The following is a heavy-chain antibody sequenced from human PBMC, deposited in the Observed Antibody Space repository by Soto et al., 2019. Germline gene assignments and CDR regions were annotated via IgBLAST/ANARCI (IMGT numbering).Heavy chain of an antibody. Sequence: QVQLVQSGAEVKKPGASVKVSCQASGYPSTTYYIHWVRQAPGQGLEWMGVINPRAGRTSYAQKFQGRVTVTRDTSTSTVYMEVSSLRSEDTAVYYCASALWVDYTMDVWGQGTTVTVSS. D-gene: IGHD3-10*01. CDR2: INPRAGRT. CDR1: GYPSTTYY. CDR3: ASALWVDYTMDV. J-gene: IGHJ6*02. V-gene: IGHV1-46*01.